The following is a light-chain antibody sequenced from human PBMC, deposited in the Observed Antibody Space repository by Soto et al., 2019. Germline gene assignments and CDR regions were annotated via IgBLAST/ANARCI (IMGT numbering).Light chain of an antibody. J-gene: IGKJ5*01. CDR3: KQSYSTPIT. V-gene: IGKV1-39*01. Sequence: DIQMTQSPSSLSASVGDRVTITCRASQSISSYLNWYQQKPGKAPKLLIYAASSLQSGVPSRFSGSGSGTDFTLTISSLQPEDFATYYCKQSYSTPITFGQGTRPEIK. CDR1: QSISSY. CDR2: AAS.